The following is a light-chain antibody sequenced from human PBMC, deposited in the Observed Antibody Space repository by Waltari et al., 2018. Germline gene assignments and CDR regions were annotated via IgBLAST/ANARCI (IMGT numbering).Light chain of an antibody. Sequence: QTTQYPSTLYASVGDTVTITCQASQGIGNNLNWYQQKPGKAPKLLIYRASSLQSGVPSRFSGSGSGTDFTLTISSLQPEDFATYYCQQGYSYPLTFGGGTKVEIK. CDR2: RAS. CDR1: QGIGNN. CDR3: QQGYSYPLT. V-gene: IGKV1-16*01. J-gene: IGKJ4*01.